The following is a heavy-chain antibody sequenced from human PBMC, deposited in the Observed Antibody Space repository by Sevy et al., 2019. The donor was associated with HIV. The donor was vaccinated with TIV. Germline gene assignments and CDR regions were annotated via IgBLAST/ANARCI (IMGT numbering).Heavy chain of an antibody. CDR2: INPSGGGT. J-gene: IGHJ4*02. CDR3: ARVESCGGDCYYSDY. V-gene: IGHV1-46*01. D-gene: IGHD2-21*02. Sequence: GESLKISCKASGYTFTSYYIHWVRQAPGQGLECMGIINPSGGGTNYAQKFQGRVTFTRDTSTSTVYMELSSLRAEDTAVYYCARVESCGGDCYYSDYWGQGTQVTVSS. CDR1: GYTFTSYY.